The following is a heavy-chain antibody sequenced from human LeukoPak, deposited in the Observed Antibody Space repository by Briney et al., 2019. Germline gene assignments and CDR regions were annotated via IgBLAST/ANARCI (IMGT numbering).Heavy chain of an antibody. D-gene: IGHD3-16*02. J-gene: IGHJ6*02. CDR1: GGSFSGYY. V-gene: IGHV4-34*01. CDR2: INHSGST. Sequence: TSETLSLTCAVYGGSFSGYYWSWIRQPPGKGLEWMGEINHSGSTNYKPSLKSRVTISVDTSKTQFSLKLSSVTAADPAVYYCASLSTHYGIDVWGQGTPVTVSS. CDR3: ASLSTHYGIDV.